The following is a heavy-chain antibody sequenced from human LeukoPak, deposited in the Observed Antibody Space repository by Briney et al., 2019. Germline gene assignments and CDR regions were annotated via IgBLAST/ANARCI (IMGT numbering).Heavy chain of an antibody. D-gene: IGHD1-20*01. V-gene: IGHV3-7*01. CDR3: ARSNWNFDY. CDR1: GFTFSKYW. J-gene: IGHJ4*02. Sequence: PGGSLRLSCAVSGFTFSKYWMTWVRQARGRGGEWVANIKQDGIENHYVASGKGRFPTSRDNAKTSLYLQMTSLRDEDTAVYYCARSNWNFDYWGQGTLVTVSS. CDR2: IKQDGIEN.